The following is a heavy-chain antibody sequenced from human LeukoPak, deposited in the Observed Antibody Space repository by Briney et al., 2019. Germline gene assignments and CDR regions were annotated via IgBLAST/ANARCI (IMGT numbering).Heavy chain of an antibody. D-gene: IGHD4-11*01. CDR2: IIPLFGTA. CDR1: GGTFSSYA. J-gene: IGHJ4*02. Sequence: SSVKVSCKASGGTFSSYAISWVRQAPGQGLEWMGRIIPLFGTANYAQKFQDRVTITTDESTSTAYMELSSLRSEDTAMYYCARDHYSNYDGFDHWGQGTLVTVSS. V-gene: IGHV1-69*05. CDR3: ARDHYSNYDGFDH.